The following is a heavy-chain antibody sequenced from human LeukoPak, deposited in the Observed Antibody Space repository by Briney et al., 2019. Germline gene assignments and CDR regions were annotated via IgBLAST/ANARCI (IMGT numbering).Heavy chain of an antibody. V-gene: IGHV5-51*01. D-gene: IGHD3-22*01. CDR2: IYPGDYVT. CDR1: GYIFTTYW. CDR3: ARLLYYFDSSGSYYAPKAFDI. J-gene: IGHJ3*02. Sequence: GESLKISCKGSGYIFTTYWIGWVRQIPGKGLEWMGIIYPGDYVTRYSPSFQGRVTISADKSISTAYLQWSSLKASDTAIYYCARLLYYFDSSGSYYAPKAFDIWGQGTMVTVSS.